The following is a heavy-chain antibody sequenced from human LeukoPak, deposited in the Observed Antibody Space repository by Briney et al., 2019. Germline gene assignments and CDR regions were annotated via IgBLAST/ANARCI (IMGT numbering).Heavy chain of an antibody. D-gene: IGHD2-21*02. Sequence: GASVKVSCKASGYTFTSYGISWVRQAPGQGLEWMGWISAYNGNTNYAQKPQGRATMTTDTSTSTAYMELRSLRSDDTAVYYCAKEQEGTAIGGVFDYWGQGTVVTVSS. CDR3: AKEQEGTAIGGVFDY. V-gene: IGHV1-18*01. CDR2: ISAYNGNT. J-gene: IGHJ4*02. CDR1: GYTFTSYG.